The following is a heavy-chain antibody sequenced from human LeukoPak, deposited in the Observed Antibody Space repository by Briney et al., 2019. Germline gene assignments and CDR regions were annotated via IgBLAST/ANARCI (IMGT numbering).Heavy chain of an antibody. CDR3: ARDQPRAKFLDY. V-gene: IGHV1-69*04. Sequence: GASVKISCKASGGTFSSDAFSWVRQAPGQGLEWMGRIIPILNIPNFAQKFEGRVTITADKSTTTVHMELRSLRSGDTAVYFCARDQPRAKFLDYWGQGTLVTVSS. CDR2: IIPILNIP. J-gene: IGHJ4*02. CDR1: GGTFSSDA.